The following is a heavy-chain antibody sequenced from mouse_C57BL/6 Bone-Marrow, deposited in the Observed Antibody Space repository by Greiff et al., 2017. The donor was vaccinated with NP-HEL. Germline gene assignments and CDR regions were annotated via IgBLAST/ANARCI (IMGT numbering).Heavy chain of an antibody. Sequence: EVKLMESGPELVKPGASVKIPCKASGYTFTDYNMDWVKQSHGKSLEWIGDINPNNGGTIYNQRFKGKATLTVDKSSSTAYMELRSLTSEDTAVYYCARSDDYDDFAYWGQGTLVTVSA. CDR3: ARSDDYDDFAY. CDR2: INPNNGGT. D-gene: IGHD2-4*01. CDR1: GYTFTDYN. J-gene: IGHJ3*01. V-gene: IGHV1-18*01.